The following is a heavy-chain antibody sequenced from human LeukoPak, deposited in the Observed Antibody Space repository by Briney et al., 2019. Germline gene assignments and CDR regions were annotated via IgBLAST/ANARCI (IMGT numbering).Heavy chain of an antibody. CDR3: ARGPTISETGYFDY. V-gene: IGHV4-34*01. Sequence: SETLSLTCAVYGGSFSAYYWSWFRQSPGKGLQWIAEVNHRGDTNYNPSVKGRVTISVDTSKNQFSLKVTSLTAADTAVYYCARGPTISETGYFDYWGQGTLVTVSS. D-gene: IGHD1-1*01. J-gene: IGHJ4*03. CDR1: GGSFSAYY. CDR2: VNHRGDT.